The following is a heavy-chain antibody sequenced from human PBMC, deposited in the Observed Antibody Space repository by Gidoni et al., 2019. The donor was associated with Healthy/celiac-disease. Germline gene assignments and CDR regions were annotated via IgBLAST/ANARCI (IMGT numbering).Heavy chain of an antibody. CDR2: ISYDGSNK. V-gene: IGHV3-30-3*01. J-gene: IGHJ3*02. D-gene: IGHD1-1*01. CDR3: ARGDTTDAFDI. CDR1: GFTFSSYA. Sequence: QVQLVESGGGVVQPGRSLRLPCAASGFTFSSYAMHWVRQAPGKGLEWVAVISYDGSNKYYADSVKGRFTISRDNSKNTLYLQMNSLRAEDTAVYYCARGDTTDAFDIWGQGTMVTVSS.